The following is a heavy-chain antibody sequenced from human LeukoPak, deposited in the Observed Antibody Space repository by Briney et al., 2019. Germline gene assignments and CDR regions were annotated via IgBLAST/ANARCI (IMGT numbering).Heavy chain of an antibody. J-gene: IGHJ6*02. Sequence: SETLSLTCTVSGGSVSSGSYYWSWIRQPPGKGLEWIGYIYYSGSINYNPSLKSRVTISVDTSKNQFSLKLSSVTAADTAVYYCARVRYYYGMDVWGQGTTVTVSS. CDR3: ARVRYYYGMDV. V-gene: IGHV4-61*01. CDR2: IYYSGSI. CDR1: GGSVSSGSYY.